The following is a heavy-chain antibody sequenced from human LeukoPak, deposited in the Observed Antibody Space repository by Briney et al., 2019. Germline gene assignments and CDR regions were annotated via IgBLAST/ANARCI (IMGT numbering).Heavy chain of an antibody. CDR3: ARRRGSSGPDYYFDY. D-gene: IGHD6-13*01. CDR2: ISSSSSYI. V-gene: IGHV3-21*01. Sequence: GGSLRLSCAASGFTFSSYSMNWVRQAPGKGLEWVSSISSSSSYIYYADSVKGRFTISRDNAKNSLYLQMNSLRAEDTAVYYCARRRGSSGPDYYFDYWGQGTLVTVSS. J-gene: IGHJ4*02. CDR1: GFTFSSYS.